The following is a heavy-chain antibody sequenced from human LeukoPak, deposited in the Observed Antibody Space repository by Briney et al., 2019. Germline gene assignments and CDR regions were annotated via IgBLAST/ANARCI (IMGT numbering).Heavy chain of an antibody. CDR3: ARGGKDSWFDP. V-gene: IGHV4-59*01. Sequence: SETLSLTCTVSGGSISTYYWSWIRQPPGKGLECIGYISYSGSTNYNPSLKSRVTISVDTSKNQFSLKLSSVTAADTAVYYCARGGKDSWFDPWGQGTLVTVSS. J-gene: IGHJ5*02. CDR2: ISYSGST. CDR1: GGSISTYY. D-gene: IGHD1-26*01.